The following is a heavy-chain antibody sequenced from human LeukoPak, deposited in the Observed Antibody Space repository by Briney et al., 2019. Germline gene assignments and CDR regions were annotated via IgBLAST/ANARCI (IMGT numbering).Heavy chain of an antibody. CDR1: GGSISSSNW. CDR3: ARRYRGYSGSYSGNWFDP. V-gene: IGHV4-39*01. CDR2: IYYSGST. J-gene: IGHJ5*02. Sequence: PSETLSLTCAVSGGSISSSNWWSWVRQPPGKGLEWIGSIYYSGSTYYNPSLKSRVTISVDTSKNQFSLKLSSVTAADTAVYYCARRYRGYSGSYSGNWFDPLGPGNPGHRLL. D-gene: IGHD1-26*01.